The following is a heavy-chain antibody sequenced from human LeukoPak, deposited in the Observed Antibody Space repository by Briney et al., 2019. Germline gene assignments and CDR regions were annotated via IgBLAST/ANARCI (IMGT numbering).Heavy chain of an antibody. CDR2: IYPGDSDT. CDR1: GYSITSYW. CDR3: ASAGSSSDYYYFSAFDI. V-gene: IGHV5-51*01. J-gene: IGHJ3*02. Sequence: GESLKISCKGSGYSITSYWIGWVRQMPGKGLEWMGIIYPGDSDTRYSPSFQGQVTISADKSISTAYLQWSSLKASDTAMYYCASAGSSSDYYYFSAFDIWGQGTMVTVSS. D-gene: IGHD3-22*01.